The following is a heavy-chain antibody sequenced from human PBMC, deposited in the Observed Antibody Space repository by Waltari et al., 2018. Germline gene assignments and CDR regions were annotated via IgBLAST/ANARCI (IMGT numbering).Heavy chain of an antibody. CDR3: ARDAQWPYAFDI. D-gene: IGHD6-19*01. J-gene: IGHJ3*02. CDR2: IIPIFGTA. V-gene: IGHV1-69*01. CDR1: GGTFSSTA. Sequence: QVQLVQSGAEVKKHGSSVKVSCKASGGTFSSTAISWVRQAPGQGLEWMGGIIPIFGTANYAQKFQGRVTITADESTSTAYMELSSLRSEDTAVYYCARDAQWPYAFDIWGQGTMVTVSS.